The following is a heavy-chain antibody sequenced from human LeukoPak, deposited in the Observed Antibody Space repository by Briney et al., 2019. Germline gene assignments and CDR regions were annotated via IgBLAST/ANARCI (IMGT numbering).Heavy chain of an antibody. CDR2: ISSSGST. CDR3: ARYYYYYMDV. J-gene: IGHJ6*03. V-gene: IGHV4-61*02. Sequence: SQTLSLTCTVSGDSISSGDYYWSWIRQPAGKGLEWIGRISSSGSTNYNPSLKSRVTISVDTSKNQFSLRLSSVTAADTAVYYCARYYYYYMDVWGKGTSVTVSS. CDR1: GDSISSGDYY.